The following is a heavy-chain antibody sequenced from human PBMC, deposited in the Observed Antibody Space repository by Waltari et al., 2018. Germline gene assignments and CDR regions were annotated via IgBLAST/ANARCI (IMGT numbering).Heavy chain of an antibody. J-gene: IGHJ4*02. CDR2: ISSSSSTI. CDR3: ARETSRGYDY. V-gene: IGHV3-48*01. CDR1: GFTFSSYS. Sequence: EVQLVESGGGLVQPGGSLRLSCAASGFTFSSYSMNWVRQAPGKGLEWVSYISSSSSTIYYADSVKGRFTISRDNAKNSLYLQMNSLRAEDTAVYYCARETSRGYDYWCQGTLVTVSS. D-gene: IGHD1-7*01.